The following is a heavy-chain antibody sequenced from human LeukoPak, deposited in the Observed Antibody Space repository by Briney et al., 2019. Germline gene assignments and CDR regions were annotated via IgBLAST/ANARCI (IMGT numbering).Heavy chain of an antibody. D-gene: IGHD1-20*01. V-gene: IGHV1-69*13. CDR2: IIPIFGTA. CDR3: AEGITGFDY. Sequence: GASVKVSCKASGGTFSSYAISWVRQAPGQGLEWMGGIIPIFGTANYAQKFQGRVTITADESTSTAYMELRSLRSDDTAVYYCAEGITGFDYWGQGTLVTVSS. J-gene: IGHJ4*02. CDR1: GGTFSSYA.